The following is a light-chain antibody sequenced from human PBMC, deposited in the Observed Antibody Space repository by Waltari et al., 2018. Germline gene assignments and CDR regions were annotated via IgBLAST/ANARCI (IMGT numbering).Light chain of an antibody. Sequence: SYELTQPLSVSVALGQTARMTCGGNNMGRKNVHWYQQKPGQAPGLVIHGDSHRPSGIPERFSGSNSGNTATLTISRAQAGDEADFYCQVWDSNTAVFGGGTKLTVL. CDR2: GDS. CDR1: NMGRKN. J-gene: IGLJ2*01. CDR3: QVWDSNTAV. V-gene: IGLV3-9*01.